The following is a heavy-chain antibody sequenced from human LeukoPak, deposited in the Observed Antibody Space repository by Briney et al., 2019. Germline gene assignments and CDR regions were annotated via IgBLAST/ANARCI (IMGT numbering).Heavy chain of an antibody. CDR3: VVITRGDAFGI. CDR2: IKSKTDGGTT. D-gene: IGHD3-22*01. CDR1: GFTFSNAW. V-gene: IGHV3-15*01. J-gene: IGHJ3*02. Sequence: PGGSLRLSCAASGFTFSNAWMSWVRQAPGKGLEWVGRIKSKTDGGTTDYAAPVKGRFTISRDDSKNTLYLQMNSLKTEDTAVYYCVVITRGDAFGIWGQGTMVTVSS.